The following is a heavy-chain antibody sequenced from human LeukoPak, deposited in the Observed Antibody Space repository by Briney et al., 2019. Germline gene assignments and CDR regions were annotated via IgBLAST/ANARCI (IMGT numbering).Heavy chain of an antibody. V-gene: IGHV4-34*01. CDR3: ARGLGYSGYHI. CDR2: INHSGST. J-gene: IGHJ4*02. Sequence: SETLSLTCSVYGGSFSGYYWSWIRQPPGKGLEWIGEINHSGSTNYNPSLKSRVTISVDTSKNQFSLKLSSVTAADTAVYYCARGLGYSGYHIWGQGTLVNVSS. CDR1: GGSFSGYY. D-gene: IGHD5-12*01.